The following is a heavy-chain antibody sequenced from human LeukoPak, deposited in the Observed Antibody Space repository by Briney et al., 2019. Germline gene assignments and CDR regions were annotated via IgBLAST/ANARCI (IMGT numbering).Heavy chain of an antibody. D-gene: IGHD2-21*02. CDR1: GGTFSSYT. V-gene: IGHV1-69*02. CDR3: ARSPAMSCGGDCYSGWFDP. CDR2: IIPILGIA. J-gene: IGHJ5*02. Sequence: SVKVSCKASGGTFSSYTISWVRQAPGQGLEWMGRIIPILGIANYAQKFQGRVTITADKSTSTAYMELSSLRSEDTAVYYCARSPAMSCGGDCYSGWFDPWGQGTLVTVSS.